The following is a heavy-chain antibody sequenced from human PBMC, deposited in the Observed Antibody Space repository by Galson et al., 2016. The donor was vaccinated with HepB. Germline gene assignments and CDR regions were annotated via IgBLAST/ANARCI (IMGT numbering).Heavy chain of an antibody. V-gene: IGHV3-23*01. CDR2: ISGSGGST. J-gene: IGHJ5*01. D-gene: IGHD2-2*01. CDR1: GFIFSNYA. Sequence: SLRLSCPASGFIFSNYAMSWVRQGPGKGLEWVSAISGSGGSTHYADSVKGRFPISRDNSKDTLYQQMNSLRDEDTAIYYCAREAVVPGMRGFGWFDSWGQGTLVTVSS. CDR3: AREAVVPGMRGFGWFDS.